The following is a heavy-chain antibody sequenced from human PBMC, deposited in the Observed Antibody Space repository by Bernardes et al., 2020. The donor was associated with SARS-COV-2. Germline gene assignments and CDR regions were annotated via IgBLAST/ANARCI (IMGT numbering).Heavy chain of an antibody. CDR2: INPNSGGT. J-gene: IGHJ6*02. CDR1: GYTFIGYY. CDR3: AREAYGDYYYYGMDV. D-gene: IGHD2-8*01. V-gene: IGHV1-2*04. Sequence: APWKDYCKASGYTFIGYYMHWVRQAPGQGLEWMVWINPNSGGTTYAQKFQGWVTMTRDTSISTAYMELSRLRSDDTAVYYCAREAYGDYYYYGMDVWGQGTTVTVSS.